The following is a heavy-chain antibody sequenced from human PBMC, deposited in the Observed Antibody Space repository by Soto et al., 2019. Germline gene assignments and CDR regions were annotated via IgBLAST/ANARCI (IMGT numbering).Heavy chain of an antibody. CDR2: INAGNGNT. D-gene: IGHD1-26*01. J-gene: IGHJ4*02. Sequence: ASVKVSCKASGYTFTRYAMHWVRQAPGQRLEWMGWINAGNGNTKYSQKFQGRVTITRDTSASIAYMELSSLGSEDTAVYYCARGLGLYYFDYWGQGTLVTVPQ. CDR3: ARGLGLYYFDY. CDR1: GYTFTRYA. V-gene: IGHV1-3*01.